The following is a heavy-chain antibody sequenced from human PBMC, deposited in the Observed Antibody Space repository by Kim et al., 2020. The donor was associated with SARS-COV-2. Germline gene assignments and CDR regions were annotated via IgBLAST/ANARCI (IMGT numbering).Heavy chain of an antibody. V-gene: IGHV1-46*01. CDR3: ARDPRFGELSHFDY. J-gene: IGHJ4*02. D-gene: IGHD3-10*02. Sequence: AQKFQGRVTMTRDTSTSTVYMELGSLRSEDTAVYYCARDPRFGELSHFDYWGQGTLVTVSS.